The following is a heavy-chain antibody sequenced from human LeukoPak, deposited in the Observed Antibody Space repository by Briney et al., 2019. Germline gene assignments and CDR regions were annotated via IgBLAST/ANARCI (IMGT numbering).Heavy chain of an antibody. D-gene: IGHD3-3*01. J-gene: IGHJ3*02. CDR3: ARDPTIFGVYPI. V-gene: IGHV4-30-4*02. CDR2: IYYSGST. CDR1: GGSLSSGDYY. Sequence: SETLSLTCTVSGGSLSSGDYYWSWVRQPPGKGRGWIGYIYYSGSTYYNPPITSRATTSEDTSKNQFSLKLSSVTAADTAVYYCARDPTIFGVYPIWGQGTMVTVSS.